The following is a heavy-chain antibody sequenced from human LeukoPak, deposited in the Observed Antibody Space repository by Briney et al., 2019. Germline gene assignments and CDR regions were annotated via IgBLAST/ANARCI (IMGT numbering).Heavy chain of an antibody. J-gene: IGHJ4*02. CDR1: GYSISSGYY. Sequence: PSETLSLTCTVSGYSISSGYYWGWIRQPPGKGLEWVSAISGSGGSTYYADSVKGRFTISRDNSKNTLYLQMNSLRAEDTAVYYCAKDPGFTIFGVVDDYWGQGTLVTVSS. D-gene: IGHD3-3*01. CDR2: ISGSGGST. V-gene: IGHV3-23*01. CDR3: AKDPGFTIFGVVDDY.